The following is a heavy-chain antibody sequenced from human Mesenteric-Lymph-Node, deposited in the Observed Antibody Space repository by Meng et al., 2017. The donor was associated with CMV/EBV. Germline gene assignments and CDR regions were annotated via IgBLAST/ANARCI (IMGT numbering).Heavy chain of an antibody. CDR2: INPNSGGT. CDR1: GYTFTGYY. V-gene: IGHV1-2*02. J-gene: IGHJ6*02. CDR3: ARDRVELSYYDGPPDV. D-gene: IGHD3-22*01. Sequence: ASVKVSCKASGYTFTGYYMHWVRQAPGQGLEWMGWINPNSGGTNYAQKFQGRVTMTRDTSISTAYMELSRLRSDDTAVYYCARDRVELSYYDGPPDVWGQGTTVTVSS.